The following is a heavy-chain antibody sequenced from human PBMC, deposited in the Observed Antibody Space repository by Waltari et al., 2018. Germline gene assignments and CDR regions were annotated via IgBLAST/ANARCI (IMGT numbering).Heavy chain of an antibody. CDR1: GFTFRTYW. V-gene: IGHV3-7*01. Sequence: EVQLVESGGGWVQPGGSRRLSCAAAGFTFRTYWMSWVRQAPGKGLEWVANIKQDGSEKYSVDSVKGRFTIYRDNAKNSLSLQMNSLRAEDTAVYFCARLYNTGWYGFDYWGQGTLVTVSS. D-gene: IGHD6-19*01. CDR3: ARLYNTGWYGFDY. CDR2: IKQDGSEK. J-gene: IGHJ4*02.